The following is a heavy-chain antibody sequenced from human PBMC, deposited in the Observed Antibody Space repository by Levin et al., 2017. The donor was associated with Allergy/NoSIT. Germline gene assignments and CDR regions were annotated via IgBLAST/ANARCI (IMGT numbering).Heavy chain of an antibody. V-gene: IGHV3-21*01. CDR3: ARDGDYYGSGSYYKSFDY. CDR2: ISSSSSYI. D-gene: IGHD3-10*01. Sequence: GESLKISCAASGFTFSSYSMNWVRQAPGKGLEWVSSISSSSSYIYYADSVKGRFTISRDNAKNSLYLQMNSLRAEDTAVYYCARDGDYYGSGSYYKSFDYWGQGTLVTVSS. J-gene: IGHJ4*02. CDR1: GFTFSSYS.